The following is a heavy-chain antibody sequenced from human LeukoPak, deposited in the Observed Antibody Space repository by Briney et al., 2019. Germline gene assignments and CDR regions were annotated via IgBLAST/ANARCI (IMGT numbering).Heavy chain of an antibody. D-gene: IGHD3-10*01. CDR1: GGSFSGYY. CDR2: INHSGNT. CDR3: ARSSWFGEFYYYYYYMDV. Sequence: SETLSLTCAVYGGSFSGYYWSWIRQPPGKGLEWIGEINHSGNTNYNPSLKSRVTISVDTSKNQFSLKLSSVTAADTAVYYCARSSWFGEFYYYYYYMDVWGKGTTVTVSS. J-gene: IGHJ6*03. V-gene: IGHV4-34*01.